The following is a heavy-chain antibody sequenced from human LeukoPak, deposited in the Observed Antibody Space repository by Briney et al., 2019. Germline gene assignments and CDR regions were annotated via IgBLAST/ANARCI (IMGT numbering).Heavy chain of an antibody. CDR3: ARDLAAVGFGELLFYLDY. CDR1: GFTFSSYG. J-gene: IGHJ4*02. V-gene: IGHV3-33*01. CDR2: IWYDGSNK. D-gene: IGHD3-10*01. Sequence: AGGSLRLSCAASGFTFSSYGMHWVRQAPGKGLEWVAVIWYDGSNKYYADSVKGRFTISRDNSKNTLYLQMNSLRAEDTAVYYCARDLAAVGFGELLFYLDYWGQGTLVTVSS.